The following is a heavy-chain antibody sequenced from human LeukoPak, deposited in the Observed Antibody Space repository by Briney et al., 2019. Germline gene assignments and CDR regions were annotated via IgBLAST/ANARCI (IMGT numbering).Heavy chain of an antibody. D-gene: IGHD2-8*01. Sequence: KPSETLSLTYTVWGGSNSNHYWRCMRQPAGKGLEWIGRIYSSGGLNYKPSLRSRVTISVEKSKNQFSLELSSVTAPDTAVYYCAREVAYCLNGVCARAGTFDYWGQGTLVTVSS. V-gene: IGHV4-4*07. CDR1: GGSNSNHY. J-gene: IGHJ4*02. CDR3: AREVAYCLNGVCARAGTFDY. CDR2: IYSSGGL.